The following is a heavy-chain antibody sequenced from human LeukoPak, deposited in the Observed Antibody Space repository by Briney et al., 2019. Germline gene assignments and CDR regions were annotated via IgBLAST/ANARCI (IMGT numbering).Heavy chain of an antibody. V-gene: IGHV1-69*01. J-gene: IGHJ4*02. CDR1: GGTFSSYA. CDR2: IIPIFGTA. Sequence: ASVKVSCKASGGTFSSYAISWVRQAPGQGLEWMGGIIPIFGTANYAQKFQGRVTITADESTSTAYMELSRLRSDDTAVYYCASELVQGFDYWGQGTLVTVSS. CDR3: ASELVQGFDY. D-gene: IGHD6-13*01.